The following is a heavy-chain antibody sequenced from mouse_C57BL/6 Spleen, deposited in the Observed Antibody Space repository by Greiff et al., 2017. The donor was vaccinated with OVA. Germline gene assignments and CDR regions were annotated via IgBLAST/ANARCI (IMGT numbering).Heavy chain of an antibody. J-gene: IGHJ1*03. CDR1: GYTFTSYW. D-gene: IGHD1-1*01. V-gene: IGHV1-69*01. CDR3: ARVITTVTGYFDV. CDR2: LDPSDSYT. Sequence: QVQLQQPGAELVMPGASVKLSCKASGYTFTSYWMHWVKQRPGQGLEWIGELDPSDSYTNYNQQFKGKSTLTVDNSSSTAYMQLSSLTSEDSAVYYCARVITTVTGYFDVWGTGTTVTVSS.